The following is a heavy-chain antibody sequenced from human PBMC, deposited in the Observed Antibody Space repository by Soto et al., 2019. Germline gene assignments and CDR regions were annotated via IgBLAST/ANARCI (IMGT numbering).Heavy chain of an antibody. CDR2: ISTYSGDT. D-gene: IGHD3-3*01. CDR3: ARDWSALTLPDV. Sequence: ASVKVSCKASGYTFTTYGISWVRQGPGQGLEWMGWISTYSGDTSYAQRFQGRVTLTTDTSTTTAYMELRSLRPDDTAVYYCARDWSALTLPDVWGQGTTVTVSS. J-gene: IGHJ6*02. V-gene: IGHV1-18*04. CDR1: GYTFTTYG.